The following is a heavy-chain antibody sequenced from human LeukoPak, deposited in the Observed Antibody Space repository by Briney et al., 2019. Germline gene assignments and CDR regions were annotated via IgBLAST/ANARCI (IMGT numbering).Heavy chain of an antibody. J-gene: IGHJ4*02. CDR3: AKDQVPGFGEIIALFDY. Sequence: GGSLRLSCAASGFTFSSYAMSGVRQAPGKGLEWVSAICGSGGSTYYADSVKGRFTISRDNSKNTLYLQMNSLRAEDTAVYYCAKDQVPGFGEIIALFDYWGQGTLVTVSS. V-gene: IGHV3-23*01. CDR2: ICGSGGST. D-gene: IGHD3-10*01. CDR1: GFTFSSYA.